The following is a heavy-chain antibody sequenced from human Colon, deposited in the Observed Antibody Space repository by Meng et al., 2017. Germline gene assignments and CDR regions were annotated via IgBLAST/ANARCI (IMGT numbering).Heavy chain of an antibody. J-gene: IGHJ3*02. CDR3: TIYASGHN. Sequence: GESLKISCAVSGFSFSDSDIHWVRQAPGKGLEWVGRIGTKTKSYAAAYAAPVRGRFTIARDDSKNAAYLQMKSLKTEDTAVYYCTIYASGHNWGQGTMVTVSS. D-gene: IGHD2/OR15-2a*01. V-gene: IGHV3-73*01. CDR1: GFSFSDSD. CDR2: IGTKTKSYAA.